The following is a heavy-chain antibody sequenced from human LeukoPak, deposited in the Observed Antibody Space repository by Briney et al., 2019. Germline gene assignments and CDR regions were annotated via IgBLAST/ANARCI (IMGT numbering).Heavy chain of an antibody. CDR3: AEGLGGGAFDI. CDR1: GYSISSGYY. CDR2: IYHSGSA. V-gene: IGHV4-38-2*01. Sequence: SETLSLTCAVSGYSISSGYYWGWIRQPPGKGLEWIGSIYHSGSAYYNPSLKSRVTISVDTSENQFSLKLSSVTAADTAVYYCAEGLGGGAFDIWCQGTIVIVSS. D-gene: IGHD4-23*01. J-gene: IGHJ3*02.